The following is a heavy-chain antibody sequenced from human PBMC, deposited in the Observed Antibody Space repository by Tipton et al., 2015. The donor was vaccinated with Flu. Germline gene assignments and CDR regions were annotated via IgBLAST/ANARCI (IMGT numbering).Heavy chain of an antibody. J-gene: IGHJ4*02. CDR3: TTPVPVVPAARADY. Sequence: SLRLSCAASGFTFSSYAMSWVRQAPGKGLEWVGRIKSKTDGETTDYAAPVKGRFTISRDDSKNTLYLQMNSLKTEDTAVYYCTTPVPVVPAARADYWGQGTLVTVSS. CDR1: GFTFSSYA. D-gene: IGHD2-2*01. CDR2: IKSKTDGETT. V-gene: IGHV3-15*01.